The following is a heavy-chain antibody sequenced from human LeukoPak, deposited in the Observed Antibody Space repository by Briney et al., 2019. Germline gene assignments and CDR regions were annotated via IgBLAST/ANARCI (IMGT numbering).Heavy chain of an antibody. CDR1: GYTFTSYG. CDR2: ISAYNGNT. CDR3: ARGGRYYYGSGSYY. Sequence: ASVKVSCKASGYTFTSYGISWVRQAPGQGLEWMGWISAYNGNTNYAQKLQGRVTMTRDTSTSTVYMELSSLRSEDTAVYYCARGGRYYYGSGSYYWGQGTLVTVSS. V-gene: IGHV1-18*01. J-gene: IGHJ4*02. D-gene: IGHD3-10*01.